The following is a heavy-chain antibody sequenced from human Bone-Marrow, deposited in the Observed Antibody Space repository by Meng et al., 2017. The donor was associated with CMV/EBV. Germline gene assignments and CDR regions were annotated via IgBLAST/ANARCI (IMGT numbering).Heavy chain of an antibody. D-gene: IGHD6-6*01. CDR1: GFTFSGYW. CDR2: ISWNSGSI. J-gene: IGHJ1*01. Sequence: SLKISCAASGFTFSGYWMHWVRQAPGKGLKWVSGISWNSGSIGYADSVKGRFTISRDNAKNSLYLQMNSLRAEDTALYYCAKDIAARPKYFQHWGQGNLVTVSS. CDR3: AKDIAARPKYFQH. V-gene: IGHV3-9*01.